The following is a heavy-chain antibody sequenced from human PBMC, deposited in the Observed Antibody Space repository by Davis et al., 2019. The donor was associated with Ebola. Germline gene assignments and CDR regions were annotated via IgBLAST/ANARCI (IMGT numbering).Heavy chain of an antibody. CDR3: ARGGGGNGYVL. D-gene: IGHD5-18*01. CDR1: GGPVSSYY. CDR2: ISYSGST. J-gene: IGHJ4*02. Sequence: GSLRLSCTVSGGPVSSYYWSWIRQPPGKGLEWIGYISYSGSTNYNPSLKSRVTISIDASRNQFSLKLSSVTAADTAVYFCARGGGGNGYVLWGQGTLVTVSS. V-gene: IGHV4-59*02.